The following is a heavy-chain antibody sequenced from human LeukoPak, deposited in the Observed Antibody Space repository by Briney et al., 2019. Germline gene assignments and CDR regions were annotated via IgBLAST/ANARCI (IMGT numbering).Heavy chain of an antibody. Sequence: SETLSLTCTVSGGSISSYYWSWIRQPPGKGLEWIGYIYYSGSTNYNPSLKSRVTISVDTSKNQFSLKLSSVTAADTAVYYCAREWGGRFDYWGQGTLVTVSS. J-gene: IGHJ4*02. CDR2: IYYSGST. CDR1: GGSISSYY. V-gene: IGHV4-59*01. D-gene: IGHD3-16*01. CDR3: AREWGGRFDY.